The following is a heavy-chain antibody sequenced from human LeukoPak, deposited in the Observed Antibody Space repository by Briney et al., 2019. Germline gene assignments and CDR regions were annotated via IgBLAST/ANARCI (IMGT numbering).Heavy chain of an antibody. Sequence: GGSLRLSCAASGFTFSSYWMHWVRHAPGKGLVWVSRINSDGSSTSYADSVKGRFTISRDNAKNMLYLQMNSLRAEDTAVYYCARESPGYYYDSSGYYPDYWGQGTLVTVSS. V-gene: IGHV3-74*01. CDR1: GFTFSSYW. J-gene: IGHJ4*02. CDR3: ARESPGYYYDSSGYYPDY. D-gene: IGHD3-22*01. CDR2: INSDGSST.